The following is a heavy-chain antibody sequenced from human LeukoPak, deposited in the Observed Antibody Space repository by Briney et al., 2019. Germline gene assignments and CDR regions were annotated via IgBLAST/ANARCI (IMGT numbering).Heavy chain of an antibody. CDR3: ARGRLYYDILTGYYPDAFDI. D-gene: IGHD3-9*01. CDR1: GGTFSSYA. Sequence: ASVKVSCTASGGTFSSYAISSVRQAPGQGLEWMGGIIPIFGTANYAQKFQGRVTITADESTSTAYMELSSLRSEDTAVYYCARGRLYYDILTGYYPDAFDIWGQGTMVTVSS. J-gene: IGHJ3*02. V-gene: IGHV1-69*13. CDR2: IIPIFGTA.